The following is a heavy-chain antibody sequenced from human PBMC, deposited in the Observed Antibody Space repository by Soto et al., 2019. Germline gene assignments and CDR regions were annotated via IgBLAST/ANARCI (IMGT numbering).Heavy chain of an antibody. D-gene: IGHD3-16*01. Sequence: QVQLVQSGAEVKKPGSSVKVSCKASGGTVSSYAISWVRQAPGQGLEWMGGIIPIFGTANYAQKFQGRVTINADESTSTAYMALSSLRSEDRAVYYCARAVMYDYVWGSYSGEFDYWGQGTLVTVSS. CDR3: ARAVMYDYVWGSYSGEFDY. CDR2: IIPIFGTA. J-gene: IGHJ4*02. CDR1: GGTVSSYA. V-gene: IGHV1-69*01.